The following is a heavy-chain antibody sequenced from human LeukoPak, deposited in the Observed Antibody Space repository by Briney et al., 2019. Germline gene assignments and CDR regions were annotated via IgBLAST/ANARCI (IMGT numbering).Heavy chain of an antibody. J-gene: IGHJ4*02. CDR3: ARSPDILTGENFDY. CDR1: GYTFTGYY. CDR2: INLNSGGT. D-gene: IGHD3-9*01. V-gene: IGHV1-2*02. Sequence: PGASVKVSCKASGYTFTGYYMHWVRQAPGQGLEWMGWINLNSGGTNDAQKFQDRGTMTRDTSISTAYMELSRLRSDDTAVYYCARSPDILTGENFDYWGQGTLVTVSS.